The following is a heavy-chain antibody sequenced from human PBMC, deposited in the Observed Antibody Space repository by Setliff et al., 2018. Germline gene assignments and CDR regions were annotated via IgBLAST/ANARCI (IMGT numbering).Heavy chain of an antibody. V-gene: IGHV4-59*08. CDR2: IYYSGST. J-gene: IGHJ4*02. D-gene: IGHD3-9*01. CDR1: GGSISSYY. CDR3: AHSTTFDLHHDY. Sequence: PSETLSLTCTVSGGSISSYYWSWIRQPPGKGLEWIGYIYYSGSTNYNPSLKSRVTISVDTSKNQFSLHLISVTAAETALYYCAHSTTFDLHHDYWGQGALVTVSS.